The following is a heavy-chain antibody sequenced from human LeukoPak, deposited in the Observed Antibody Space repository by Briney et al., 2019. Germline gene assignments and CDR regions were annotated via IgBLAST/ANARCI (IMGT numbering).Heavy chain of an antibody. CDR2: FDYSGST. V-gene: IGHV4-59*01. CDR1: GVSIRSYY. CDR3: ARVFDSGSQAYFYYMDV. Sequence: PSETLSLTCTVSGVSIRSYYWTWIRQPPGKGLEWIGYFDYSGSTNYNPSLKSRVTMSVDTSKNQFSLKVSSVTAADTAVYYCARVFDSGSQAYFYYMDVWGKGTTVTISS. J-gene: IGHJ6*03. D-gene: IGHD3-10*01.